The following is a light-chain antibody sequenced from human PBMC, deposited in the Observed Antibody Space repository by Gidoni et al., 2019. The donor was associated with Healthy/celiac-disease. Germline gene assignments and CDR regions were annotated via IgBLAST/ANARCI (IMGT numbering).Light chain of an antibody. Sequence: VLTPSPATLSLSPGERATLSCRASQSVSSSYLAWYQQKPGQAPRLLIYGASSRATGIPDRFSGSGSGTDFTLTISRLEPEDFAVYYCQQYGSSPPITFGQXTRLEIK. CDR3: QQYGSSPPIT. CDR1: QSVSSSY. V-gene: IGKV3-20*01. CDR2: GAS. J-gene: IGKJ5*01.